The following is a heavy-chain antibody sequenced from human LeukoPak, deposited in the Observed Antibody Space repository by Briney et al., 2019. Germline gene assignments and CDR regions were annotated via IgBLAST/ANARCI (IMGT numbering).Heavy chain of an antibody. Sequence: GGSLRLSCAAPGFTFSAFSMNWVRQAPGKGLEWVSYINSRSTTIYYADSVKGRFTISRDNAKNSLYLQMNSLRAEDTAVYYCASRYYSGWYYYYYYMDVWGKGTTVTVSS. CDR3: ASRYYSGWYYYYYYMDV. CDR2: INSRSTTI. D-gene: IGHD6-19*01. V-gene: IGHV3-48*04. CDR1: GFTFSAFS. J-gene: IGHJ6*03.